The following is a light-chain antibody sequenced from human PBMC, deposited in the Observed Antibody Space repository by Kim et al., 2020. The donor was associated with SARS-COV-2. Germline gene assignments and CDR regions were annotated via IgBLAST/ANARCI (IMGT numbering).Light chain of an antibody. CDR1: SLRSYY. CDR2: GKN. J-gene: IGLJ2*01. CDR3: NSRDSSGNHVV. V-gene: IGLV3-19*01. Sequence: ALRQTVRMTCQGDSLRSYYASWYQQKPGQAPVLVIYGKNNRPSGIPDRFSGSSSGNTASLTITGAQAEDEADYYCNSRDSSGNHVVFGGGTQPTVL.